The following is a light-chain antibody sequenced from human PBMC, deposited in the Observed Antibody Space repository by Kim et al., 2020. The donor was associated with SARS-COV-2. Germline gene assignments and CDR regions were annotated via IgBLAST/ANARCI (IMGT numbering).Light chain of an antibody. CDR1: HGIGGR. CDR3: QQLITYPTT. CDR2: GAT. V-gene: IGKV1-9*01. J-gene: IGKJ5*01. Sequence: TSVSDRVTIACLARHGIGGRLAWYQQTPGEAPNLLIYGATTLQSGVPPRFSVSGYGADFALTISSLQPEDFATYYCQQLITYPTTFGQGTRLEIK.